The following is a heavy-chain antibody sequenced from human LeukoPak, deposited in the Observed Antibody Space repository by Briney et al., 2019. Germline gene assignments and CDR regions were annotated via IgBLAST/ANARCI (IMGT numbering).Heavy chain of an antibody. CDR1: GYGFTSYW. Sequence: GESLKISCKASGYGFTSYWIGWVRQMPGKGLGWMGFINPGNANTRYTPSLQGQVTITTDKSTSTAYMQLSSLKASDTAMYYCAGGGVYCSSTSCYYDYWGQGTLVTVSS. CDR3: AGGGVYCSSTSCYYDY. J-gene: IGHJ4*02. D-gene: IGHD2-2*01. V-gene: IGHV5-51*01. CDR2: INPGNANT.